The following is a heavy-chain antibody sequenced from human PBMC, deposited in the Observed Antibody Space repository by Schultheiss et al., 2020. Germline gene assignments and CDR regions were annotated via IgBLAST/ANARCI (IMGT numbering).Heavy chain of an antibody. J-gene: IGHJ6*02. CDR3: ARSMTTEWGMDV. D-gene: IGHD1-14*01. Sequence: SETLSLTCTVSGGSISSYYWGWIRQPPGKRLEWIGYISFSGSTNYNPSLKSRVSISLDTSKSQFSLKLTSVAAADTALYYCARSMTTEWGMDVWGQGTTVTVSS. CDR2: ISFSGST. CDR1: GGSISSYY. V-gene: IGHV4-4*09.